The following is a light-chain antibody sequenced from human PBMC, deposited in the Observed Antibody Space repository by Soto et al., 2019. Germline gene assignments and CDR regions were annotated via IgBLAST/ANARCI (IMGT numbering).Light chain of an antibody. CDR1: QSVSNND. CDR3: HHYIRSPPYT. J-gene: IGKJ2*01. CDR2: GAS. Sequence: EIVLTQSPDTLSLSPGERATVSCRASQSVSNNDLAWYQQRPGQAPRLVLYGASTRPTGIPDRFSGSGSGTEFTLTITRLQPEDFAVYYCHHYIRSPPYTFGQGTKLDIK. V-gene: IGKV3-20*01.